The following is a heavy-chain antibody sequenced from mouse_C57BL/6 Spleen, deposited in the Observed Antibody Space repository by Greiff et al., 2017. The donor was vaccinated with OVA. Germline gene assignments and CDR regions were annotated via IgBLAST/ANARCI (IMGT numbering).Heavy chain of an antibody. CDR3: ARGHGTPFDY. CDR2: INPGSGGT. Sequence: VQLQQSGAELVRPGTSVKVSCKASGYAFTNYLIEWVKQRPGQGLEWIGVINPGSGGTNYNEKFKGKATLTADKSSSNAYMQLSSLTSEDSAVYFCARGHGTPFDYWGQGTTLTVSS. J-gene: IGHJ2*01. D-gene: IGHD2-1*01. V-gene: IGHV1-54*01. CDR1: GYAFTNYL.